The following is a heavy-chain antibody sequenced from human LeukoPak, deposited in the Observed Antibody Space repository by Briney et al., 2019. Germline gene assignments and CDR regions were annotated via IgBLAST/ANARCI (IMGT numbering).Heavy chain of an antibody. D-gene: IGHD6-19*01. J-gene: IGHJ4*02. CDR3: ARDRAVAGKTHFDY. V-gene: IGHV3-11*01. Sequence: AGGSLRLSCAASGFTFSDYYMSWIRQAPGKGLEWVSYISSSGTTIYYADSVKGRFTISRDNAKNSLYLQMNSLRAEDTAVYYCARDRAVAGKTHFDYWGQGTLVTVSS. CDR2: ISSSGTTI. CDR1: GFTFSDYY.